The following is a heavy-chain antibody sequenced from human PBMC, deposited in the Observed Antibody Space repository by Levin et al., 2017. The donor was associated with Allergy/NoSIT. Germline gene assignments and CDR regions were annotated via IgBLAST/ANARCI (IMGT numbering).Heavy chain of an antibody. CDR2: ISAYNGNT. J-gene: IGHJ6*02. V-gene: IGHV1-18*01. CDR1: GYTFTSYG. CDR3: AIIVVVPAAAGNYYYYGMDV. Sequence: ASVKVSCKASGYTFTSYGISWVRQAPGQGLEWMGWISAYNGNTNYAQKLQGRVTMTTDTSTSTAYMELRSLRSDDTAVYYCAIIVVVPAAAGNYYYYGMDVWGQGTTVTVSS. D-gene: IGHD2-2*01.